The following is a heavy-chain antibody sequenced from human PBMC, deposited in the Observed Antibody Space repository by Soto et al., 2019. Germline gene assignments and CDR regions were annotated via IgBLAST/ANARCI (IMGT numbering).Heavy chain of an antibody. D-gene: IGHD2-2*01. CDR3: ARVDCSSTSCYWYWFDP. J-gene: IGHJ5*02. CDR1: GGSFSHYY. Sequence: PSETLSLTCAVYGGSFSHYYWSWIRQPPGKGLEWIGEINHSGSTNDNPSLKSRVTISVDTSKNQFSLKLSSVTAADTAVYYCARVDCSSTSCYWYWFDPWGQGTLVTVSS. CDR2: INHSGST. V-gene: IGHV4-34*01.